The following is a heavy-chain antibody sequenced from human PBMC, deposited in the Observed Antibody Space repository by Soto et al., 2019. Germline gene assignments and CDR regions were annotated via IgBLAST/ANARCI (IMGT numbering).Heavy chain of an antibody. CDR2: ISGSGDT. J-gene: IGHJ4*02. D-gene: IGHD3-10*01. V-gene: IGHV3-23*01. CDR3: ATLKFGLKYYFDY. Sequence: GGSLRLSCAASGLTFSNYAMGWVRQAPGKGLEWVTAISGSGDTYYADSVKGRFTISRDNSKNTLYLQMNSLRAEDTAVYYCATLKFGLKYYFDYWGQGTLVTVSS. CDR1: GLTFSNYA.